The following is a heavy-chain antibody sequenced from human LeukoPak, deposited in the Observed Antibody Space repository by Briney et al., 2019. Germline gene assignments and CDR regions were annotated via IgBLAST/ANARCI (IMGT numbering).Heavy chain of an antibody. CDR1: GGSISSGGYY. CDR3: ARSSSGWYSSDY. Sequence: SETLSLTCTVSGGSISSGGYYWSWVRQHPAKGLEWIVYIYDSGSTYYNPSDKSGVTISVDRAKNEFSLKLSSVTAADTAVYYCARSSSGWYSSDYWGQGTLVTVSS. CDR2: IYDSGST. V-gene: IGHV4-31*03. J-gene: IGHJ4*02. D-gene: IGHD6-19*01.